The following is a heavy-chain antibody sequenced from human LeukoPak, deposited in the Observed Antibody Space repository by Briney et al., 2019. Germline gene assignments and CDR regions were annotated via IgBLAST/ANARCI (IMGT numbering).Heavy chain of an antibody. J-gene: IGHJ4*02. CDR1: RFTFSSYG. CDR3: ARADFDY. CDR2: IWYDGSNK. V-gene: IGHV3-33*01. Sequence: GGSLRLSCAASRFTFSSYGMHWVRQAPGKGLEWVAVIWYDGSNKYYADSVKGRFTISRDNAKNSLYLQMNSLRAEDTAVYYCARADFDYWGQGTLVTVSS.